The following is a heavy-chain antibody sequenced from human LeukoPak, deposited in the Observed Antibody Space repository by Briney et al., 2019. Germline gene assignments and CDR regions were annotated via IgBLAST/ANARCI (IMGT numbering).Heavy chain of an antibody. Sequence: GGSLGLSCAASGFHFSSNWMHWVRQAPGQGLVWVSRIKGDGISTNYADSVKGRFTISRDIAKNTLYLQMNSLRAEDTGVYYCAKDHYWSIDYWGRGTLVTVSS. J-gene: IGHJ4*02. CDR2: IKGDGIST. V-gene: IGHV3-74*01. D-gene: IGHD3-3*01. CDR1: GFHFSSNW. CDR3: AKDHYWSIDY.